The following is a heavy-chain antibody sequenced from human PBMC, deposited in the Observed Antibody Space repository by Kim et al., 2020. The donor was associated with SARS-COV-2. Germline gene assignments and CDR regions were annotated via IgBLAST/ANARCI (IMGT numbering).Heavy chain of an antibody. CDR2: T. CDR3: ARSDQKNWRFDH. J-gene: IGHJ4*02. V-gene: IGHV1-2*02. Sequence: TYYMEKVRGRVTMTRDGSISAAFLEMSSLTSDDMAIFYCARSDQKNWRFDHWGQGTLVTVSS.